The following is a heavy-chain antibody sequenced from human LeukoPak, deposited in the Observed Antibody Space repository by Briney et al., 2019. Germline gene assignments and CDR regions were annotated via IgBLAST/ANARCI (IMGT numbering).Heavy chain of an antibody. J-gene: IGHJ4*02. CDR2: ISGSGGGT. D-gene: IGHD2-15*01. V-gene: IGHV3-23*01. Sequence: GGSLRLSCAASGFTFSSYAMSWVRQAPEKGLEWVSVISGSGGGTYYADSVKGRFTISRDNSKNTLYLQMNSLRAEDTAVYYCAKDIVVVVAATPDYWGQGTLVTVSS. CDR3: AKDIVVVVAATPDY. CDR1: GFTFSSYA.